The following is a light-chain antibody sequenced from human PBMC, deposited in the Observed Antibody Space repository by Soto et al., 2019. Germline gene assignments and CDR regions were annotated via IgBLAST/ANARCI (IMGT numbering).Light chain of an antibody. CDR1: QGVRND. V-gene: IGKV1-17*01. CDR3: LQHNSYPWT. CDR2: VAS. Sequence: DIQMTQSPSSLSASVGDRVTITCWVSQGVRNDLGWYQQKPGNDHKRLIYVASSLQSGVPLWFSGSGSGTEFTLTISSQQPEDFATYYCLQHNSYPWTFGQGTKVDIK. J-gene: IGKJ1*01.